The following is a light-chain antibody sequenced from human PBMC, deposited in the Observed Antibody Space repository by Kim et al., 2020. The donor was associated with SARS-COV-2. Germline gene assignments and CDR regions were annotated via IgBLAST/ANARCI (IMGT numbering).Light chain of an antibody. CDR2: AAS. CDR3: QQSYSTPAT. CDR1: QSISSY. J-gene: IGKJ2*01. Sequence: SASVGDRVTITCRASQSISSYLNWYQQKPGKAPKLLIYAASSLQSGVPSRFSGSGSGTDFTLTISSLQPEDFATYYCQQSYSTPATFGQGTKLEIK. V-gene: IGKV1-39*01.